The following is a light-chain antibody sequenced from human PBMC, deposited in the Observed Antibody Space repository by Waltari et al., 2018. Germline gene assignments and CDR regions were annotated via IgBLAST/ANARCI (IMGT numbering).Light chain of an antibody. J-gene: IGLJ3*02. CDR2: DVS. CDR3: CSYAGSFTWV. Sequence: QSALTQPASVSGSPGQSFTISCTGTSRDVGGYNLVSWYQQHPGKAPKLLIYDVSERPSGVSSRFSGSKSGNTASLTISGIQADDEADYYCCSYAGSFTWVFGGGTKVTVL. V-gene: IGLV2-23*02. CDR1: SRDVGGYNL.